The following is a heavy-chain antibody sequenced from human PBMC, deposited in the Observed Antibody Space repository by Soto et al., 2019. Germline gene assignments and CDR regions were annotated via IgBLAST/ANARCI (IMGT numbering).Heavy chain of an antibody. D-gene: IGHD2-2*01. CDR3: GRAVGAGNYAHIDN. CDR1: GFSFSNHY. CDR2: IGSRSHTI. J-gene: IGHJ4*02. V-gene: IGHV3-11*01. Sequence: GGSLRLSCAASGFSFSNHYMSWIRQSPERGLEWLAYIGSRSHTIFYEDSVKGRFTISRDDAKNSLYLQMNSLRAEDTAVYYCGRAVGAGNYAHIDNWGQGTPVTVSS.